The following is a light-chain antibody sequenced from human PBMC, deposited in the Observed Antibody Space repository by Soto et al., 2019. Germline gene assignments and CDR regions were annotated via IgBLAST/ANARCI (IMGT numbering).Light chain of an antibody. Sequence: EIVLTQSPGTLSLSPGERATLSCRASQSVSSTYFAWYQQKPGQAPRLLIYGASFRATGIPDRFSGSGSGTDFTLTITGLEPEDFAVYYCQQYGDSPLYTFGQGTKLEIK. J-gene: IGKJ2*01. CDR3: QQYGDSPLYT. CDR2: GAS. V-gene: IGKV3-20*01. CDR1: QSVSSTY.